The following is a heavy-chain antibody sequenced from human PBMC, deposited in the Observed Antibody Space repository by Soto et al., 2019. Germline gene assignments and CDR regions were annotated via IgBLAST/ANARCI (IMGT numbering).Heavy chain of an antibody. J-gene: IGHJ3*02. Sequence: ASVKVSCKASGYTFTSYDINWVRQATGQGLEWMGWMNPNSGNTGYAQKFQGRVTMTRNTSISTAYMELSSLRSEDTAVYYCARSDIVATIWAFDIWGQGTMVTVSS. CDR3: ARSDIVATIWAFDI. D-gene: IGHD5-12*01. CDR2: MNPNSGNT. CDR1: GYTFTSYD. V-gene: IGHV1-8*01.